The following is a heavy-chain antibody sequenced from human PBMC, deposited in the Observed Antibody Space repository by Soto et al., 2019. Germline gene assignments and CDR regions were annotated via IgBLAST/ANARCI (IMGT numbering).Heavy chain of an antibody. Sequence: SETLSLTCTVSGGSISSSSYYWGWIRQPPGKGLEWIGSIYYSGSTYYNPSLKSRVTISVDTSKNQFSLKLSSVTAADTAVYYCARLKYDYWFDPWGQGTLVTVSS. CDR1: GGSISSSSYY. CDR2: IYYSGST. CDR3: ARLKYDYWFDP. D-gene: IGHD2-21*02. V-gene: IGHV4-39*01. J-gene: IGHJ5*02.